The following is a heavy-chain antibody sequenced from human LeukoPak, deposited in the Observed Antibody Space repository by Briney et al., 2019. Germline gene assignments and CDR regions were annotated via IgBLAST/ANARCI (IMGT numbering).Heavy chain of an antibody. CDR2: ISHSGST. CDR1: GGSFSGYY. V-gene: IGHV4-34*01. Sequence: SETLSLTCAVYGGSFSGYYWSWIRQPPGEGVEWIGEISHSGSTNYNPSLKSRVTISVDTSKNQFSLKLSSVTAADTAVYYCARGHQDYYYHGMDVWGQGTTVTVSS. CDR3: ARGHQDYYYHGMDV. J-gene: IGHJ6*02.